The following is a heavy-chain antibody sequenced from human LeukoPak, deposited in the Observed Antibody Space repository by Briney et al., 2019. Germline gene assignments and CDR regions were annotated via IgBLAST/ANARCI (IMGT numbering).Heavy chain of an antibody. V-gene: IGHV3-33*06. CDR3: AKLFGGWYSSGWYGDY. D-gene: IGHD6-19*01. Sequence: GRSLRLSCAASGFTFSSYGMHWVRQAPGKGLEWVAVIWYDGSNKYYADSVKGRFTISRDNSKNTLYLQMNSLRAEDTAVYCCAKLFGGWYSSGWYGDYWGQGTLVTVSS. J-gene: IGHJ4*02. CDR2: IWYDGSNK. CDR1: GFTFSSYG.